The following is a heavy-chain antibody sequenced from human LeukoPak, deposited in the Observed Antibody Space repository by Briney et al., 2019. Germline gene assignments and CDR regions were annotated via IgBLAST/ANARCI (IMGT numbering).Heavy chain of an antibody. CDR1: GFTFSSYA. CDR2: ISGSGGST. D-gene: IGHD3-22*01. Sequence: GGSLRLSCAASGFTFSSYAMSWVRQAPGKGLEWVSAISGSGGSTYYADSVKGRFTISRGNSKNTLYLQMNSLRAEDTAVYYCAKGDDSSGYYPFPFDYWGQGTLVTVSS. V-gene: IGHV3-23*01. J-gene: IGHJ4*02. CDR3: AKGDDSSGYYPFPFDY.